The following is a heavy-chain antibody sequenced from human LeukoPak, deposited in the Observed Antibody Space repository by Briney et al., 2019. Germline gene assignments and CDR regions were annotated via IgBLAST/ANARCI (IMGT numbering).Heavy chain of an antibody. V-gene: IGHV4-39*07. CDR1: GGSISSRPYY. J-gene: IGHJ5*02. Sequence: SETLSLTCTVSGGSISSRPYYWGWVRQPPGKGLEWIGSIYYSGSTYYNPSLKSRVTISVDTSKNQFSLKLSSVTAADTAVYYCARVRITMIVVVGNWFDPWGQGTLVTVSS. CDR2: IYYSGST. CDR3: ARVRITMIVVVGNWFDP. D-gene: IGHD3-22*01.